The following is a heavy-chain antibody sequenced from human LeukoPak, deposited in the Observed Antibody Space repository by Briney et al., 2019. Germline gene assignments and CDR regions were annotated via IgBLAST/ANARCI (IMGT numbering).Heavy chain of an antibody. D-gene: IGHD1-1*01. CDR3: ARGGYRYYYYMDV. J-gene: IGHJ6*03. Sequence: PSQTLSLTCTVSGGSISSGSYYWSWIRQPAGKGLEWIGRIYTSGSTNYNPSLKSRVTISVDTSKNQFSLKLSSVTAADTAVYYCARGGYRYYYYMDVWGKGTTVTVSS. V-gene: IGHV4-61*02. CDR2: IYTSGST. CDR1: GGSISSGSYY.